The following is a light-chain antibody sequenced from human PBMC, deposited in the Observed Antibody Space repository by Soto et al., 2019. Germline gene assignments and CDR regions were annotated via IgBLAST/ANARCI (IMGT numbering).Light chain of an antibody. CDR2: EVN. V-gene: IGLV2-23*02. Sequence: QSALTQPASVSGSPGQSITISCTGTSSDIGNYNLVSWYQQHPGKAPKLMIYEVNKRPSGVSYRFSGTKSGNTASLTISGLQAEDEADYYCCSYAGSSTFVVFGGGTKLT. J-gene: IGLJ2*01. CDR1: SSDIGNYNL. CDR3: CSYAGSSTFVV.